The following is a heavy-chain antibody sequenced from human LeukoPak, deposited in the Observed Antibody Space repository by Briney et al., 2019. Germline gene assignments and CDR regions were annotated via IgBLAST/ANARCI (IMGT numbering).Heavy chain of an antibody. CDR1: GYTFSSYG. Sequence: ASVKVSCKASGYTFSSYGISWVRQAPGQGLEWMGWINIYNGNTNYAQKLQGRVTMTTDTSTSTAYVELRSLRSDDTAVYYCARDQGYRYGYGDFDYWGQGTLVTVSS. J-gene: IGHJ4*02. CDR3: ARDQGYRYGYGDFDY. D-gene: IGHD5-18*01. CDR2: INIYNGNT. V-gene: IGHV1-18*01.